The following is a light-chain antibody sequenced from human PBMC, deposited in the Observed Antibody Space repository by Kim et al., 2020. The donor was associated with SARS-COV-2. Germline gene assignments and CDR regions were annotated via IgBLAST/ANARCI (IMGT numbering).Light chain of an antibody. CDR1: NIETKS. V-gene: IGLV3-21*04. J-gene: IGLJ2*01. Sequence: SYELTQPPSVSVAPGKTAMIPCGGNNIETKSVHWYQQKPGQAPFLVVYFDSDRPSGIPERFSGSISGNTATLTISRVEAGDEADYYCQVWHSSSGHVVFGGGTKLTVL. CDR2: FDS. CDR3: QVWHSSSGHVV.